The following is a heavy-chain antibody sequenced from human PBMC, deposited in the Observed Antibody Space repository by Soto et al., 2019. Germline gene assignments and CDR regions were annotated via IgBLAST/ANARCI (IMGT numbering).Heavy chain of an antibody. CDR2: IIPILGIA. Sequence: QVQLVQSGAEVKKPGSSVKVSCKASGGTFSSYTISWVRQAPGQGLEWMGRIIPILGIANYAQKFQGRVTITADKSTSTADMELSSLRSEDTAVYYCASKATARAVTTNWFDPWGQGTLVTVSS. CDR1: GGTFSSYT. J-gene: IGHJ5*02. D-gene: IGHD4-17*01. V-gene: IGHV1-69*02. CDR3: ASKATARAVTTNWFDP.